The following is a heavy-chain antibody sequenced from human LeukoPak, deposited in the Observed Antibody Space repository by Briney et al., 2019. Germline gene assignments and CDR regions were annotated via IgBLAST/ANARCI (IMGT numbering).Heavy chain of an antibody. D-gene: IGHD2-15*01. J-gene: IGHJ4*02. CDR3: ARDPHLGCSGGSCYLPPVSYYDSSGYYSDY. Sequence: SVKVSCKASGYTFTSYGISWVRQAPGQGLEWVGWISAYNGNTNCAQKLQGRVTMTTDTSTSTAYMELRSLRSYDTAVYYCARDPHLGCSGGSCYLPPVSYYDSSGYYSDYWGQGTLVTVSS. CDR2: ISAYNGNT. CDR1: GYTFTSYG. V-gene: IGHV1-18*01.